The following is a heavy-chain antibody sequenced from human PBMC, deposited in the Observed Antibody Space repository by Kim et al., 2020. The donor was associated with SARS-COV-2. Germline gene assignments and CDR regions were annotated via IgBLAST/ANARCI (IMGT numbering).Heavy chain of an antibody. CDR1: GFTFSSYG. CDR3: AKEVAWVRGFDY. Sequence: GGSLRLSCAASGFTFSSYGMHWVRQAPGKGLEWVAVISYDGSNKYYADSVKGRFTISRDNSKNTLYLQMNSLRAEDTAVYYCAKEVAWVRGFDYWGQGTLVTVSS. J-gene: IGHJ4*02. CDR2: ISYDGSNK. D-gene: IGHD3-10*01. V-gene: IGHV3-30*18.